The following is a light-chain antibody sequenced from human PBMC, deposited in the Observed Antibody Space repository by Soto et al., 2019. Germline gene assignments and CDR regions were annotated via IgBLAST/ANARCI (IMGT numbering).Light chain of an antibody. J-gene: IGLJ2*01. CDR2: DVS. CDR1: SSDVRGYNY. V-gene: IGLV2-14*01. CDR3: SSYTSSSTLV. Sequence: QSALTQPASVSGSPGQSSTISCTGTSSDVRGYNYVSWYQQHPGKAPKLMIYDVSNRPSGVSNRFSGSQSGNTASLTISGLQAEDEADYYCSSYTSSSTLVFGGGTKLTVL.